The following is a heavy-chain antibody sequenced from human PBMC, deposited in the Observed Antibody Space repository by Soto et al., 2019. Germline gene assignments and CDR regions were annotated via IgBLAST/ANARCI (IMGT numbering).Heavy chain of an antibody. CDR1: GYTFTSYD. D-gene: IGHD5-12*01. CDR3: ARGIDGYNGRDDY. Sequence: QVQLVQSGAEVKKPGASVKVSCKASGYTFTSYDINWVRQATGQGLEWMGWMNPNSGNTGYAQKFQGTVXXTXNXXISTAYMELSRLRSEATAVYYCARGIDGYNGRDDYWGQGTLVTVSS. V-gene: IGHV1-8*01. CDR2: MNPNSGNT. J-gene: IGHJ4*02.